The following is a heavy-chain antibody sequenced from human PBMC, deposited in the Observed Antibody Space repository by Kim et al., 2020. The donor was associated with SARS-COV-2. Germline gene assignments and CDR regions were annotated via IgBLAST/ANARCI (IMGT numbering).Heavy chain of an antibody. CDR3: ARDAAYYDFWSGYYISHSYYYGMDV. D-gene: IGHD3-3*01. CDR2: ISSCSSYI. CDR1: GFIFSSYS. J-gene: IGHJ6*01. V-gene: IGHV3-21*01. Sequence: GGSLRLSCAASGFIFSSYSMNWVRQAPGKGLEWVSSISSCSSYIYYADSVKGRFTISRDNAKNSLYLQMNSLRAEDTAVYYCARDAAYYDFWSGYYISHSYYYGMDVWGQGSTVTVYS.